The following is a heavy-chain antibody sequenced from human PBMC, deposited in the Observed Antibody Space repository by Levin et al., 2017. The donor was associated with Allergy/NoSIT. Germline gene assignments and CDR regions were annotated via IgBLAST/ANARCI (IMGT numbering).Heavy chain of an antibody. J-gene: IGHJ6*03. V-gene: IGHV4-34*01. CDR1: GGSFRGYY. CDR2: INHSGST. Sequence: SQTLSLTCAVYGGSFRGYYWSWFRQPPGKGLEWIVEINHSGSTNYNPSLKSRVTISVDTSKNQFSLKLSSVTAADTAVYYCARGRQGYYYYYMDVWGKGTTVTVSS. CDR3: ARGRQGYYYYYMDV.